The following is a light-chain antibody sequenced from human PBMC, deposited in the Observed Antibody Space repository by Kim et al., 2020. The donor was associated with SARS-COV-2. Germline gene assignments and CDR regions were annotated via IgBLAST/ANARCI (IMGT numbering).Light chain of an antibody. V-gene: IGKV3-11*01. CDR2: DAS. Sequence: SLSPGERATLSCRASQSVSSYLAWYQQKPGQAPRLLIYDASNRATGIPARFSGSGSGTDFTLNISSLEPEDFAVYYCQKRSNWPTFGGGTKVDIK. CDR1: QSVSSY. CDR3: QKRSNWPT. J-gene: IGKJ4*01.